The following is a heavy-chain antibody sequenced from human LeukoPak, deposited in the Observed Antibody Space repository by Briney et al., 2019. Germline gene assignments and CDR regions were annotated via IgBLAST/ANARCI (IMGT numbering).Heavy chain of an antibody. CDR2: INPNSGGT. CDR3: ARDHPNYIWSCSGPLYYMDV. V-gene: IGHV1-2*02. CDR1: GYTFTGYY. D-gene: IGHD3-3*01. Sequence: ASVKVSCKASGYTFTGYYVHWVRQAPGQGLEWMGWINPNSGGTNYAQKFQGRVTMTRDTSISTAYMELSRLRSDDTAVYYFARDHPNYIWSCSGPLYYMDVWGKGTTVTVSS. J-gene: IGHJ6*03.